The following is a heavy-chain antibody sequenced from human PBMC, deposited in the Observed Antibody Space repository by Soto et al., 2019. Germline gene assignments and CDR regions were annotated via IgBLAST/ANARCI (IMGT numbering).Heavy chain of an antibody. Sequence: SVKVSCKASGFTFTSSAVQWVRQARGQRLEWIGWIVVGSGNTNYAQKFQERVTITRDMSTSTAYMELSSLRSEDTAVYYCAADLATHDAFDLWRQGTTVPVSS. J-gene: IGHJ3*01. CDR1: GFTFTSSA. CDR3: AADLATHDAFDL. CDR2: IVVGSGNT. V-gene: IGHV1-58*01.